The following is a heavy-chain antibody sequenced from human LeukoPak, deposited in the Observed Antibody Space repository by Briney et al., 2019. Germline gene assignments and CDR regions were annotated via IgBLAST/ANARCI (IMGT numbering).Heavy chain of an antibody. CDR3: AKDLGDAFDI. CDR1: GFTFSSYA. Sequence: GGSLRLSCAASGFTFSSYAMHWVRQAPGKGLEWVAFIRYDGSNKYYADSVKGRFTISRDNSKNTLYLQMNSLRAEGTAVYYCAKDLGDAFDIWGQGTMVTVSS. V-gene: IGHV3-30*02. CDR2: IRYDGSNK. J-gene: IGHJ3*02. D-gene: IGHD3-10*01.